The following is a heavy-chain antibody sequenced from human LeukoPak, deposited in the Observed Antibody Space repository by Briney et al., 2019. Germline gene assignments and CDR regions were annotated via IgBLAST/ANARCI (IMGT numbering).Heavy chain of an antibody. D-gene: IGHD2-2*01. CDR2: IYYSGST. V-gene: IGHV4-59*12. J-gene: IGHJ4*02. CDR1: GGSISSYY. Sequence: PSETLSLTCTVSGGSISSYYWSWIRQPPGKGLEWIGYIYYSGSTNYNPSLKSRVTISVDTSKNQFSLKLSSVTAADTAVYYCARGLPPAGDYWGQGTLVTVSS. CDR3: ARGLPPAGDY.